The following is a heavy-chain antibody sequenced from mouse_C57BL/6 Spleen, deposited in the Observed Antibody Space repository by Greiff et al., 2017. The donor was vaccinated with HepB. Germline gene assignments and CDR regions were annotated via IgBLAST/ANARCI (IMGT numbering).Heavy chain of an antibody. V-gene: IGHV1-59*01. CDR1: GYTFTSYW. Sequence: QLQQPGAELVRPGTSVKLSCKASGYTFTSYWMHWVKQRPGQGLEWIGVIDPSDSYTNYNQKFKGKATLTVDTSSSTAYMQLSSLTSEDSAVYYCARTGYYGSSYAAMDYWGQGTSVTVSS. CDR2: IDPSDSYT. CDR3: ARTGYYGSSYAAMDY. D-gene: IGHD1-1*01. J-gene: IGHJ4*01.